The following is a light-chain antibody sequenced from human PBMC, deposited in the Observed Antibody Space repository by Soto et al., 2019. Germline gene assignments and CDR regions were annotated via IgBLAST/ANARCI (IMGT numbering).Light chain of an antibody. CDR3: AAWDDSLTYV. Sequence: QCVLTQPPSASGTPGQRVTISCSGSSSNIGSNYVYWYQQLPGTAPKLLIYRNNQRPSGVPDRFSGSKSGTSASLAISGLRSEDEADYYCAAWDDSLTYVFGTGTKVTVL. J-gene: IGLJ1*01. CDR1: SSNIGSNY. CDR2: RNN. V-gene: IGLV1-47*01.